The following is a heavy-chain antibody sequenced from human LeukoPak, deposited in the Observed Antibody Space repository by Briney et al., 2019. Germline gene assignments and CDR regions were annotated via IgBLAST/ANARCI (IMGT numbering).Heavy chain of an antibody. Sequence: PGRSLRLSCAASGFTFSSYAMHWVRQAPGKGLEWGAVISYDGSNKYYADSVKGRFTISRDNSKNTLYLQMNSLRAEDTAVYYCARELSLNRGYSYLGYWGQGTLVTVSS. CDR3: ARELSLNRGYSYLGY. J-gene: IGHJ4*02. V-gene: IGHV3-30-3*01. CDR1: GFTFSSYA. D-gene: IGHD5-18*01. CDR2: ISYDGSNK.